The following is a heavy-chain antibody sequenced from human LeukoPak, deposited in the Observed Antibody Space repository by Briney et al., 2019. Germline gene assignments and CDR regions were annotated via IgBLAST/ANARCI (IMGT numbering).Heavy chain of an antibody. J-gene: IGHJ4*02. CDR3: ARVRVEYGTDY. V-gene: IGHV3-48*01. CDR2: ISSSSSTI. Sequence: GGSLRLSCAASGFTFSSYSMNWVRQAPGKGLEWVSYISSSSSTIYYADSVKGRSTISRDNAKNSLYLQMNSLRAEDTAVYYCARVRVEYGTDYWGQGTLVTVSS. D-gene: IGHD2-8*02. CDR1: GFTFSSYS.